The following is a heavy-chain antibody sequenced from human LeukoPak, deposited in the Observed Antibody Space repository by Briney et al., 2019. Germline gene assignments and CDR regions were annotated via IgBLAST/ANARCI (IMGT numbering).Heavy chain of an antibody. D-gene: IGHD5-12*01. Sequence: PSETLSLTCTVSGGSISSSSYYWGWIRQPPGKGPEWIGSIYYSGSTYYNPSLKSRVTISVDTSKNQFSLKLSSVTAADTAVYYCARRGGYDGPFDYWGQGTLVTVSS. V-gene: IGHV4-39*01. CDR2: IYYSGST. J-gene: IGHJ4*02. CDR3: ARRGGYDGPFDY. CDR1: GGSISSSSYY.